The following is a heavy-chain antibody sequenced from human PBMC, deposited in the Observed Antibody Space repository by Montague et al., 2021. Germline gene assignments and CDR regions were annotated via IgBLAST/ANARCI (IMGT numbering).Heavy chain of an antibody. CDR3: ARVFSSWYVGWFDP. V-gene: IGHV4-39*07. CDR2: IYYSGNS. D-gene: IGHD6-13*01. CDR1: GASITSNIYC. Sequence: SETLSLTCTVSGASITSNIYCWGWIRQSPGKGLEWIGSIYYSGNSSYQPSLKSRITMAVDTSKNQFSLKLSSVTAADTAIYYCARVFSSWYVGWFDPWGQGTLVTVSS. J-gene: IGHJ5*02.